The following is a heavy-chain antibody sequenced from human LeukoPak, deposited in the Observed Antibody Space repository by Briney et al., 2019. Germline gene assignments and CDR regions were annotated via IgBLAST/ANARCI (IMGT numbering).Heavy chain of an antibody. V-gene: IGHV1-46*01. J-gene: IGHJ4*02. CDR3: ARDRSDYDSSGYYFFDY. D-gene: IGHD3-22*01. Sequence: ASVKVSCKASGYSFADYYMHWVRQAPGQGLEWMGIINPSGGSTSYAQKFQGRVTMTRDMSTSTVYMELSSLRSEDTAVYYCARDRSDYDSSGYYFFDYWGQGTLVTVSS. CDR2: INPSGGST. CDR1: GYSFADYY.